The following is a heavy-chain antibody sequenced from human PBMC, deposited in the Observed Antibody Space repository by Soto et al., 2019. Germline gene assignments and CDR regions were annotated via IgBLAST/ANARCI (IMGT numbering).Heavy chain of an antibody. Sequence: GGSLRLSCAASGFTFSSYAMHWVRQAPGKGLEWVAVISYDGSNKYYADSVKGRFTISRDNSKNTLYLQMNSLRAEDTAVYYCERGSGWSEIRDYFDYWGQGKLVTVS. V-gene: IGHV3-30-3*01. D-gene: IGHD6-19*01. J-gene: IGHJ4*02. CDR1: GFTFSSYA. CDR3: ERGSGWSEIRDYFDY. CDR2: ISYDGSNK.